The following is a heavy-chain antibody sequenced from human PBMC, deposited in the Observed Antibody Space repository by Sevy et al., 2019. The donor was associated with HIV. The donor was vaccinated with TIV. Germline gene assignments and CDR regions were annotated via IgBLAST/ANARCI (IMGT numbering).Heavy chain of an antibody. CDR2: IWYDGSNK. Sequence: GGSLRLSCAASGFTFSSYGMHWVRQAPGKGLEWVAVIWYDGSNKYYADSVKGRFTISRDNSKNTLYLQMNSLGAEDTAVYYCAREGAGDILTGYYRPNWFDPWGQGTLVTVSS. D-gene: IGHD3-9*01. CDR3: AREGAGDILTGYYRPNWFDP. CDR1: GFTFSSYG. V-gene: IGHV3-33*01. J-gene: IGHJ5*02.